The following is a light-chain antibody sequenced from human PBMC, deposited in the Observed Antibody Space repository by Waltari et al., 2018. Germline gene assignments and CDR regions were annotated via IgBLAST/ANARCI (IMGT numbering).Light chain of an antibody. CDR1: QSVSSN. V-gene: IGKV3-15*01. CDR2: DAT. Sequence: EIVMTQSPATLSVSPGETATLSCRASQSVSSNVAWYQKKPGQAPRLLIHDATTRATSIPAKFRCSGSGTEFTLTISSLQSEDFAVYYCQQYNRWPPITFGHGTRLEIK. CDR3: QQYNRWPPIT. J-gene: IGKJ5*01.